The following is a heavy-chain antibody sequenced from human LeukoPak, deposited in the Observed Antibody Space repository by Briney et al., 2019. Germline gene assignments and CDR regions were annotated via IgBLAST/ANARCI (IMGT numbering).Heavy chain of an antibody. Sequence: GGSLRLSCAASGFTFSNAWMVWVRQAPGKGLEWVAVIWYDGSNKYYADSVKGRFTISRDNSKNTLYLQMNSLRAEDTAVYYCARGPYSSSFCILEYRGQGTLVTVSS. CDR3: ARGPYSSSFCILEY. CDR2: IWYDGSNK. CDR1: GFTFSNAW. J-gene: IGHJ4*02. V-gene: IGHV3-33*08. D-gene: IGHD6-13*01.